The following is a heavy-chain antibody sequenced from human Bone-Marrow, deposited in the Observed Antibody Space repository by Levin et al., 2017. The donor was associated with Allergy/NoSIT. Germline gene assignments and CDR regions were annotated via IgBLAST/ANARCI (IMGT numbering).Heavy chain of an antibody. D-gene: IGHD3-9*01. CDR3: ARHSLGIVTDWYYYYIDV. Sequence: GLEWMGRIDPSGSYTNYSPSFQGHVTISVDKSTSTAYLQWGGLKASDTAMYYCARHSLGIVTDWYYYYIDVWGKGTAVTVSS. V-gene: IGHV5-10-1*01. J-gene: IGHJ6*03. CDR2: IDPSGSYT.